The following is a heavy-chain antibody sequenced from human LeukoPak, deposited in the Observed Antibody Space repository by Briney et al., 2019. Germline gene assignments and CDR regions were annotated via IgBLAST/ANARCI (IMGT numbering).Heavy chain of an antibody. CDR3: PCYFDY. Sequence: GGSLRLSCAASGFTVSSNYMSWVRQAPGKGLEWVSAISSGGGSTYYADSVKGRFTISRDNSKDTLSLQMNSLRAEDTAVYSPPCYFDYWGQGTLVTVSS. CDR2: ISSGGGST. CDR1: GFTVSSNY. J-gene: IGHJ4*02. V-gene: IGHV3-23*01.